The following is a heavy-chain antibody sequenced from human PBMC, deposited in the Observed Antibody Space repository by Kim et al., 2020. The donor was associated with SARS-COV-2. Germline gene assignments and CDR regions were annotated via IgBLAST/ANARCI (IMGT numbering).Heavy chain of an antibody. J-gene: IGHJ2*01. CDR1: GGSISSYY. CDR3: ARDSGSSWYNRWYFDL. V-gene: IGHV4-59*01. D-gene: IGHD6-13*01. CDR2: IYYSGSA. Sequence: SETLSLTCTVSGGSISSYYWSWIRQPPGKGLEWIGYIYYSGSANYNPSLKSRVTISVDTSKNQFSLKLSSVTAADTAVYYCARDSGSSWYNRWYFDLWGRGTLVTVSS.